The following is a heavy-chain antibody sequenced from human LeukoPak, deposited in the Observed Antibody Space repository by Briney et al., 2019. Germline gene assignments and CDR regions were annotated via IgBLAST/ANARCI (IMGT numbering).Heavy chain of an antibody. D-gene: IGHD2-21*01. CDR3: AKAPVTTCRGAYCYPFDY. CDR1: GFTFSSYA. V-gene: IGHV3-23*01. CDR2: ISDSGNT. J-gene: IGHJ4*02. Sequence: GGTLRLSCAASGFTFSSYAMSWVRQAPGKGLEWVSAISDSGNTYHADSVKGRFTISRDSSKNTLFLQMNRLRPEDAAVYYCAKAPVTTCRGAYCYPFDYWGQGTLVTVSS.